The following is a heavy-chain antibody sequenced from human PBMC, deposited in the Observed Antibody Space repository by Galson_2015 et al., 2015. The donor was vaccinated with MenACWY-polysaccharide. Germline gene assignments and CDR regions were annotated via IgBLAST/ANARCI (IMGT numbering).Heavy chain of an antibody. CDR2: INEDEREK. CDR1: GFTFGNYW. J-gene: IGHJ4*02. Sequence: SLRLSCAVSGFTFGNYWMTWVRQAPGKGLEWVANINEDEREKYHLDSVKGRFTISRDDAKNSLYLQMNSLRAEDTAVYYCARGVYSLDSWGQGTLVTASS. CDR3: ARGVYSLDS. V-gene: IGHV3-7*01. D-gene: IGHD4-11*01.